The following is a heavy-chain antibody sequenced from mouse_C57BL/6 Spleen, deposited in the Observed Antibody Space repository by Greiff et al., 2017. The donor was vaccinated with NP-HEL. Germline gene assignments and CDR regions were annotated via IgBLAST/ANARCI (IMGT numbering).Heavy chain of an antibody. J-gene: IGHJ4*01. CDR3: TTGYDVSYYYAMDY. CDR1: GFNIKDDY. D-gene: IGHD2-2*01. CDR2: IDPENGDT. V-gene: IGHV14-4*01. Sequence: EVQLQQSGAELVRPGASVKLSCTASGFNIKDDYMHWVKQRPEQGLEWIGWIDPENGDTEYASKFQGKATITADTSSNTAYLQLSSLTSEDTAVYYCTTGYDVSYYYAMDYWGQGTSVTVSS.